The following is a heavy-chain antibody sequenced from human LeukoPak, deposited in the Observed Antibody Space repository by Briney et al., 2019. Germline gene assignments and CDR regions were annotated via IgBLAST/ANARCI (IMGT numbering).Heavy chain of an antibody. Sequence: GGSLRLSCVASGFTFSSSWMSWVRQAPGKGLEWVANINKDGSTKQYVASVKGRFTISRDNAKNSLHLQMNSLRAEDTAMYYCTREYGSGWYDYWGQGILVTVSS. CDR1: GFTFSSSW. CDR3: TREYGSGWYDY. V-gene: IGHV3-7*03. D-gene: IGHD6-19*01. CDR2: INKDGSTK. J-gene: IGHJ4*02.